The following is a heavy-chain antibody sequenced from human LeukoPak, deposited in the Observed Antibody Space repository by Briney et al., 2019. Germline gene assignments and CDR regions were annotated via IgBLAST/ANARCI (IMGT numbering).Heavy chain of an antibody. J-gene: IGHJ4*02. CDR3: ARDLYSYPFFDY. Sequence: GGSLRLSCAASGFTFSSYWMSWVRQAPGRGLEWVANIKQDGSEQYYVDSVKGRFTIFRDNAKNSLYLQMNSLRAEDTSVYYCARDLYSYPFFDYWGQGTLVTVPS. CDR1: GFTFSSYW. CDR2: IKQDGSEQ. D-gene: IGHD5-18*01. V-gene: IGHV3-7*04.